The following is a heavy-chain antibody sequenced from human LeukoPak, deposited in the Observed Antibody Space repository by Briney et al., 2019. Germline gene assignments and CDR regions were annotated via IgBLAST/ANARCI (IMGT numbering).Heavy chain of an antibody. CDR2: IYYSGST. V-gene: IGHV4-31*03. Sequence: SETLSLTCTVSGGSISSGGYYWRWIRQHPGKGLEWIGYIYYSGSTYYNPSLKSRVTISVDTSKNQFSLKLSSVTAADTAVYYCARGFDIVVVRGCWFDPWGQGTLVTVSS. CDR1: GGSISSGGYY. D-gene: IGHD2-2*01. J-gene: IGHJ5*02. CDR3: ARGFDIVVVRGCWFDP.